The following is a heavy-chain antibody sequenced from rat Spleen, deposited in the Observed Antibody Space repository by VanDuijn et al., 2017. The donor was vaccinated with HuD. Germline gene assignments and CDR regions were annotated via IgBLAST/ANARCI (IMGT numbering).Heavy chain of an antibody. D-gene: IGHD1-2*01. CDR3: AKDMYYYSSYISD. CDR1: GFTFSDYY. Sequence: EVQLVESDGGLVQPGRSLKLSCAASGFTFSDYYMAWVRQAPTKGLEWVASISTGGGNTYYRDSVKGRFTISRDNAKNTLYLQMDSLRSEDTATYYCAKDMYYYSSYISDWGQGVMVTVSS. CDR2: ISTGGGNT. V-gene: IGHV5-25*01. J-gene: IGHJ2*01.